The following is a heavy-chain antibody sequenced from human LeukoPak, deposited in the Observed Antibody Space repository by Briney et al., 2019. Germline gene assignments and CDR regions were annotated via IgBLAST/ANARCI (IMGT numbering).Heavy chain of an antibody. CDR3: ARDQRVAYSSSWYGGAFDI. V-gene: IGHV3-33*01. J-gene: IGHJ3*02. CDR1: GFTFISYG. D-gene: IGHD6-13*01. Sequence: GGCLRLSCAAPGFTFISYGMDSVRQAPGKGLEWVAVIWYDGSNKYSADSVKGRFTISRENSKNTLYLQMNSLRAEDTAVYYCARDQRVAYSSSWYGGAFDIWGQGTMVTVSS. CDR2: IWYDGSNK.